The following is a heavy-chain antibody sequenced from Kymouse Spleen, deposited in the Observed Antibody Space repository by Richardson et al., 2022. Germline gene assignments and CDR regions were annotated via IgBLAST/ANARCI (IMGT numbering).Heavy chain of an antibody. CDR1: GGSISSSSYY. D-gene: IGHD3-10*01. V-gene: IGHV4-39*01. CDR3: ARHYYGSGSYYNPTKGMDV. J-gene: IGHJ6*02. Sequence: QLQLQESGPGLVKPSETLSLTCTVSGGSISSSSYYWGWIRQPPGKGLEWIGSIYYSGSTYYNPSLKSRVTISVDTSKNQFSLKLSSVTAADTAVYYCARHYYGSGSYYNPTKGMDVWGQGTTVTVSS. CDR2: IYYSGST.